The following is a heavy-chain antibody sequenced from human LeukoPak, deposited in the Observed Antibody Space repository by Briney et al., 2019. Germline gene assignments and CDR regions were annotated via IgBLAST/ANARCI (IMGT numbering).Heavy chain of an antibody. V-gene: IGHV4-59*01. J-gene: IGHJ4*02. D-gene: IGHD3-16*01. CDR2: ISDGGGS. CDR3: ARSGGVWYFDY. Sequence: SETLSLTCTVSGGSIRNYYWTWIRQPPGKGLEWIGYISDGGGSSYNPSLKSRVTISVDTSKNQFSLKLSSVTAADTAVYYCARSGGVWYFDYWGQGTLVTVSS. CDR1: GGSIRNYY.